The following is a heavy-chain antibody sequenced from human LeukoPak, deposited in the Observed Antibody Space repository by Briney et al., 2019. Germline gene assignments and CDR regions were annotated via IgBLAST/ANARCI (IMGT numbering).Heavy chain of an antibody. J-gene: IGHJ5*02. CDR3: AKQQSRGP. Sequence: GGSLRLSCVASGLTLSREGLHWIRQAPGKGLEWVAVISSDENSKYYAESVKGRFTISRDNSKNTLYLQMNSLRAEDTAVYYCAKQQSRGPWGQGTLVTVSS. CDR1: GLTLSREG. D-gene: IGHD3-10*01. CDR2: ISSDENSK. V-gene: IGHV3-30*18.